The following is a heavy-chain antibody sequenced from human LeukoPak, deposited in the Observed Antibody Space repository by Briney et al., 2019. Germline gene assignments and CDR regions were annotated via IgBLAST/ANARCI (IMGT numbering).Heavy chain of an antibody. V-gene: IGHV1-2*02. Sequence: ASVKVSCKASRYTFTGYYIHWVRQAPGQGPEWMGWINPNSGDTNYAQKFQGRVTMTRDTSISTAYMELSRLRSDDTAVYYCARGGAYYYGSGSYYNPPYFFDYWGQGTLVTVSS. J-gene: IGHJ4*02. D-gene: IGHD3-10*01. CDR1: RYTFTGYY. CDR2: INPNSGDT. CDR3: ARGGAYYYGSGSYYNPPYFFDY.